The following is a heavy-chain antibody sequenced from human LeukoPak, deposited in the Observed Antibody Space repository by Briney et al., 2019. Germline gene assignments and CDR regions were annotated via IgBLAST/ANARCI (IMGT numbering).Heavy chain of an antibody. J-gene: IGHJ3*02. CDR1: GYTFTGYY. CDR2: INPNSGGT. Sequence: ASVKVSCKASGYTFTGYYMHWVRQAPGQGLEWMGWINPNSGGTNYAQKFQGRVTMTRDTSISTAYMELSRLRSDDTAVYYCARFAIFGVVTPRAFDIWGQGTMATVSS. D-gene: IGHD3-3*01. CDR3: ARFAIFGVVTPRAFDI. V-gene: IGHV1-2*02.